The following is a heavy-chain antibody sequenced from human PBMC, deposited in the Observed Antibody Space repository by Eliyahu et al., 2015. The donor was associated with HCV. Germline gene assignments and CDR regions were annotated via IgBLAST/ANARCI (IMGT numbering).Heavy chain of an antibody. J-gene: IGHJ6*02. CDR2: XNSDGSST. CDR1: GFTYSRYW. D-gene: IGHD5/OR15-5a*01. Sequence: EVQLVEPGGGXVQPGGSLRLSCAASGFTYSRYWXHWVRQAPGKGLVGVSRXNSDGSSTTXADSVKGRFTISRDNAKNTVYLQMNSLRAEDTAVYHCARSVYDSYYSKYYAMDVWGQGTTVTVSS. V-gene: IGHV3-74*01. CDR3: ARSVYDSYYSKYYAMDV.